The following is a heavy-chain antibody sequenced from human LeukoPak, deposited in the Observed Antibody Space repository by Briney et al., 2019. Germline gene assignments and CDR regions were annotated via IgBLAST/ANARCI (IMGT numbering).Heavy chain of an antibody. CDR1: GGTFSSYA. D-gene: IGHD3-22*01. Sequence: SVKVSCKASGGTFSSYAISWVRQAPGQGLEWMGGIIPIFGTANYAQKFQGRVTITADESTSTAYMELSSLRSEDTAVYYCARTEYYYDSKGYYYYMDVWGKGTTVTVSS. V-gene: IGHV1-69*13. J-gene: IGHJ6*03. CDR2: IIPIFGTA. CDR3: ARTEYYYDSKGYYYYMDV.